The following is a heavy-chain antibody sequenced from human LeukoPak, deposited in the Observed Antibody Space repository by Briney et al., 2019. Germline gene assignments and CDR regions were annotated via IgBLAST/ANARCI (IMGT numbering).Heavy chain of an antibody. Sequence: GASVKVSCKASGYAFTTYYMHWVRQAPGQGLEWMGIITPSGGSTRYAEKFQGRVTMTRDTSTSTVYMELSSLRSEDTAVYYCASVSGTYHYYGMDVWGQGTTVTVSS. CDR2: ITPSGGST. CDR1: GYAFTTYY. CDR3: ASVSGTYHYYGMDV. V-gene: IGHV1-46*01. J-gene: IGHJ6*02.